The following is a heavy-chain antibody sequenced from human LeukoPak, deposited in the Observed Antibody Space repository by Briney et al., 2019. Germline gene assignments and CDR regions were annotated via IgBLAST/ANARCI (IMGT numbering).Heavy chain of an antibody. CDR3: AGDELEEAFDI. Sequence: PGGSLRLSCAASGFTFSSYGMHWVRQAPGKGLEWVAVISYDGSNKYYADSVKGRFTISRDNAKNTLSLQMNSLTAEDTAVYYCAGDELEEAFDIWGQGTMVTVSS. D-gene: IGHD6-6*01. CDR1: GFTFSSYG. CDR2: ISYDGSNK. J-gene: IGHJ3*02. V-gene: IGHV3-30*03.